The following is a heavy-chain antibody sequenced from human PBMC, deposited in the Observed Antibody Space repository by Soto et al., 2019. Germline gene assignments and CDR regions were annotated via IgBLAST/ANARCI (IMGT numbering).Heavy chain of an antibody. CDR2: ISWNSGSI. D-gene: IGHD1-1*01. Sequence: EVQLVESGGGLVQPGRSLRLSCAASGFTFDDYAMHWVRQAPGKGLEWVSGISWNSGSIGYADSVKGRFTISRDNAKNSLYLQMNSLRAEDTALYYGAKLDSPYYYYYYMDVWGKGTTVTVSS. CDR1: GFTFDDYA. CDR3: AKLDSPYYYYYYMDV. J-gene: IGHJ6*03. V-gene: IGHV3-9*01.